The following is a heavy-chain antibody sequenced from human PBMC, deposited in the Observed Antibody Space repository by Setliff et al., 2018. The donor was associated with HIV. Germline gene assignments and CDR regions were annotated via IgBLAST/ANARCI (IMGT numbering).Heavy chain of an antibody. V-gene: IGHV4-39*01. CDR2: ISHSGIT. D-gene: IGHD2-15*01. CDR3: ARTPQEVVVVAATRPYYYYYMDV. CDR1: GVSTSSSSSSYY. Sequence: PSETLSLTCIVSGVSTSSSSSSYYWGWIRQPPGKGLGWIGYISHSGITYYNPSLKSRVTISVDTSENQFSLKLSSVTAAVTAVYYCARTPQEVVVVAATRPYYYYYMDVWGKGTTVTVSS. J-gene: IGHJ6*03.